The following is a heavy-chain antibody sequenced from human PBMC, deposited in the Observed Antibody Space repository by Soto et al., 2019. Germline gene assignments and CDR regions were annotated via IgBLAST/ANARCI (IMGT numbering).Heavy chain of an antibody. CDR2: IYHSGTT. CDR1: GDSISSSKW. V-gene: IGHV4-4*02. CDR3: ARGERQQSRDY. J-gene: IGHJ4*02. Sequence: QVQLQESGPGLVKPSGTLSLTCAVSGDSISSSKWWSWVRQPPGKGLEWIGEIYHSGTTTYNPSHTSRVIISVDKSKNQFSLKVTSVTDADTAVYFCARGERQQSRDYWGQGTLVTVSS. D-gene: IGHD4-4*01.